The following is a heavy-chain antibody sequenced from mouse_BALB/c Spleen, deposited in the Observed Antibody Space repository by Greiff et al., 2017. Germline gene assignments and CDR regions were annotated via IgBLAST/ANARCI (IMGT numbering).Heavy chain of an antibody. CDR2: IDPSDSET. D-gene: IGHD2-1*01. J-gene: IGHJ1*01. CDR1: GYTFTSYW. Sequence: QVQLQQSGAELVKPGAPVKLSCKASGYTFTSYWMNWVKQRPGRGLEWIGRIDPSDSETHYNQKFKDKATLTVDKSSSTAYIQLSSLTSEDSAVYYCARWDGNYWYFDVWGAGTTVTVSS. CDR3: ARWDGNYWYFDV. V-gene: IGHV1-69*02.